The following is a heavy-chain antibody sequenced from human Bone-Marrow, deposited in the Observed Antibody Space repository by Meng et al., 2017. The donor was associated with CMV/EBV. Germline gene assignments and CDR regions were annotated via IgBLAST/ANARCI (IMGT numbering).Heavy chain of an antibody. CDR1: GFSLSTSGVG. D-gene: IGHD1-26*01. CDR3: AHRGGKWELLGGWFDP. Sequence: SGPTLVKPTQTLTLTCTFSGFSLSTSGVGVGWIRQPPGKALEWLALIYWNDDKRYSPSPKSRLTITKDTSKNQVVLTMTNMDPVDTATYYCAHRGGKWELLGGWFDPWGQGTLVTVSS. J-gene: IGHJ5*02. CDR2: IYWNDDK. V-gene: IGHV2-5*01.